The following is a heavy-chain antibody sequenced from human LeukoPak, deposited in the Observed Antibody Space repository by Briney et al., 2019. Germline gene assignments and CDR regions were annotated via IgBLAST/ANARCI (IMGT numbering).Heavy chain of an antibody. CDR3: ARGRRVSSVYYYSRWYFDY. Sequence: SETLSLTCAVYGGSFSGYYWSWIRQPPGKGLEWIGEINHSGSTNYNPSLKSRVAISVDTSKNQFSLKLSSVTAADTAVYYCARGRRVSSVYYYSRWYFDYWGQGPLVTVSS. V-gene: IGHV4-34*01. CDR1: GGSFSGYY. CDR2: INHSGST. J-gene: IGHJ4*02. D-gene: IGHD3-22*01.